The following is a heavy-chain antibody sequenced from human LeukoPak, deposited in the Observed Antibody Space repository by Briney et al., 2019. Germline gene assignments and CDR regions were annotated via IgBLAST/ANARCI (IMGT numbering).Heavy chain of an antibody. CDR1: GFTFSSYA. J-gene: IGHJ4*02. V-gene: IGHV3-30-3*01. Sequence: GGSLRLSCAASGFTFSSYAMHWVRKAPGKGLEWVAVISYDGSNKYYADSVKGRFTISRDNSKNTLYLQMNSLRAEDTAVYYCARDGVSGWYEYYFDYWGQGTLVTVSS. CDR2: ISYDGSNK. D-gene: IGHD6-19*01. CDR3: ARDGVSGWYEYYFDY.